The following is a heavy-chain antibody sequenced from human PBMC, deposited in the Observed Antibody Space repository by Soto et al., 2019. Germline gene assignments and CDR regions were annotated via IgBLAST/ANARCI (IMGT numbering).Heavy chain of an antibody. J-gene: IGHJ6*02. D-gene: IGHD4-17*01. CDR3: ARDGYGDPYFYYAMDV. CDR2: ISPSGSTL. Sequence: EVQLVESGGGLVQPGGSLRLSCAASGFTFSFYEMSWDRQAPGKGLEWLSYISPSGSTLYYADSVKGRFTISRDNAKNSLFLQMNSLRAEDTAVYYCARDGYGDPYFYYAMDVWGQGTTVTVSS. V-gene: IGHV3-48*03. CDR1: GFTFSFYE.